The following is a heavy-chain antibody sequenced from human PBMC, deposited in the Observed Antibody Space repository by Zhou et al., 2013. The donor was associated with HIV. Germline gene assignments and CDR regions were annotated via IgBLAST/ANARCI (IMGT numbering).Heavy chain of an antibody. D-gene: IGHD6-19*01. CDR3: ARGGHSYYSGFYRYYYNYMDV. Sequence: QVQLVQSGAEVKKPGSSVKVSCKASGGTISSYAFSWVRQAPGQGLEWMAWISGDTLKTNFTRKFEGRLSLTADTATNTSYMELRGLTSDDTAVYFCARGGHSYYSGFYRYYYNYMDVWGLGTTVTVSS. J-gene: IGHJ6*03. CDR1: GGTISSYA. V-gene: IGHV1-69*04. CDR2: ISGDTLKT.